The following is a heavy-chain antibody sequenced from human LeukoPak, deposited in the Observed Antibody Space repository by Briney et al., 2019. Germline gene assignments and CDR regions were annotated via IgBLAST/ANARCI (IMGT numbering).Heavy chain of an antibody. D-gene: IGHD3-10*02. CDR3: AREEPIFGEFNYYGRDV. CDR1: GYTFTGYY. J-gene: IGHJ6*02. CDR2: INPNSGGT. Sequence: ASVKVSCKASGYTFTGYYMHWVRQAPGQGLEWMGWINPNSGGTNYAQKFQGRVTMTRDTSISTAYMELSRLRSDDTAVYYCAREEPIFGEFNYYGRDVWGQGTTVTVSS. V-gene: IGHV1-2*02.